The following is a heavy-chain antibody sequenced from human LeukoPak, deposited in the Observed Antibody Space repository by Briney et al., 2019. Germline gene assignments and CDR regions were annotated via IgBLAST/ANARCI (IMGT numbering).Heavy chain of an antibody. CDR2: INHSGNT. V-gene: IGHV4-34*01. J-gene: IGHJ5*02. Sequence: PSETLSLTCAVYGGSFSGYYWSWIRQPPGKGLEGIGEINHSGNTNYNPSLKSRVTISVAPSKNQSSLKLSSVTAADTAVYYCARLFGGVIAWGQGTLVTVSS. D-gene: IGHD3-16*02. CDR3: ARLFGGVIA. CDR1: GGSFSGYY.